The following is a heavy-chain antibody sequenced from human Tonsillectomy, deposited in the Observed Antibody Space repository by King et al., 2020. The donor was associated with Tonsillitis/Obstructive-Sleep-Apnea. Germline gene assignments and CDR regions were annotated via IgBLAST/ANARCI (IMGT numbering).Heavy chain of an antibody. Sequence: QQVQSGAEVKKPGESLKISCKGSGYSFTSYWIGWVRQMPGKGLEWMGIIYPGDSDTRYSPSFQGQVTISADKSISTAYLQWSSLKASGTAMYYCARGTLYSSSSRWFDPWGQGTLVTVSS. D-gene: IGHD6-6*01. V-gene: IGHV5-51*01. CDR3: ARGTLYSSSSRWFDP. J-gene: IGHJ5*02. CDR2: IYPGDSDT. CDR1: GYSFTSYW.